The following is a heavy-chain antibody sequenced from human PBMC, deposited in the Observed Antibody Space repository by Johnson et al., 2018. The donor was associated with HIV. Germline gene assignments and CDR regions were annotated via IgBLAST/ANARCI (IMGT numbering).Heavy chain of an antibody. CDR2: IKPDGSDK. CDR3: VRGFGSSVIVVVKGAFDI. V-gene: IGHV3-7*01. Sequence: VQLLESGGGLIQPGGSLRLSCAASGFTVSSNYMSWVRQAPGKGLEWVANIKPDGSDKYYEASVQGRFTISRDNAKNSLYLQMNSLRAEDTAVYYCVRGFGSSVIVVVKGAFDIWGQGTMVTVS. CDR1: GFTVSSNY. D-gene: IGHD3-22*01. J-gene: IGHJ3*02.